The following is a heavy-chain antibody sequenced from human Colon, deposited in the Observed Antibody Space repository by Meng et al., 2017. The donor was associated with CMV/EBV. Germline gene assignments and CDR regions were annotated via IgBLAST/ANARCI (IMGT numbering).Heavy chain of an antibody. D-gene: IGHD2-15*01. CDR1: GYTFTSYY. Sequence: ASVKVSCKASGYTFTSYYMHWVRQAPGQGLEWMGIINPSGGSTSYAQKFQGRVIMTRDTSINTAYLELSTLKSEDTALYFCAVIVPATDYSYGTDVWGQGTPVTVSS. CDR2: INPSGGST. CDR3: AVIVPATDYSYGTDV. J-gene: IGHJ6*02. V-gene: IGHV1-46*01.